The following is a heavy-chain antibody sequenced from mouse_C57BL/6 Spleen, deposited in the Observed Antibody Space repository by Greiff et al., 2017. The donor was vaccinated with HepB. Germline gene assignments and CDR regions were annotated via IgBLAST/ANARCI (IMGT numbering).Heavy chain of an antibody. J-gene: IGHJ2*01. Sequence: VQLKQSGAELARPGASVKLSCKASGYTFTSYGISWVKQRTGQGLEWIGEIYPRSGNTYYNEKFKGKATLTADKSSSTAYMELRSLTSEDSAVYFWARFDTTVVATDFDYWGQGTTLTVSS. CDR1: GYTFTSYG. CDR3: ARFDTTVVATDFDY. CDR2: IYPRSGNT. V-gene: IGHV1-81*01. D-gene: IGHD1-1*01.